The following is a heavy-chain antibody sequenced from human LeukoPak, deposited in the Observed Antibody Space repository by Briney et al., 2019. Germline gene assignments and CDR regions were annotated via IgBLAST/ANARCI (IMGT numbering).Heavy chain of an antibody. D-gene: IGHD4-17*01. J-gene: IGHJ2*01. CDR2: ISAYNVNT. V-gene: IGHV1-18*01. Sequence: ASVKVSCKASGYTFTSYGISWVRQALEQGLKWLGWISAYNVNTNYAQKLQGRVTMTTDTSTSTAYMELRSLRSDDTAVYYCARDHRDDYGDYGLVGDWYFDLWGRGTLVTVSS. CDR1: GYTFTSYG. CDR3: ARDHRDDYGDYGLVGDWYFDL.